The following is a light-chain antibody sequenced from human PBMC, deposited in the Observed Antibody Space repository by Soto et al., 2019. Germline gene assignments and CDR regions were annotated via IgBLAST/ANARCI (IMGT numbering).Light chain of an antibody. Sequence: DIQVTQSPSTLSGSVGDRVTITCRASQTISSWLAWYQQKPGKAPKLLIYDASSLESGVPSRFSGSGSGTEFTLTISSLQPEDFASYYCQQYNSYSTFGQGTIVDIK. CDR3: QQYNSYST. V-gene: IGKV1-5*01. J-gene: IGKJ1*01. CDR1: QTISSW. CDR2: DAS.